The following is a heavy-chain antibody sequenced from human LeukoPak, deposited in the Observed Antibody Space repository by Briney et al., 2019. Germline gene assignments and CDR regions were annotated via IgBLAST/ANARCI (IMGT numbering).Heavy chain of an antibody. CDR3: AKSHDYDILTGYPYSFDY. Sequence: GGSLRLSCAASGFTFSSYEMNWVRQAPGKGLEWVSYISSSGSTIYYADSVKGRFTISRDNSKNTLYLQMNSLRAEDTAVYYCAKSHDYDILTGYPYSFDYWGQGTLVTVSS. V-gene: IGHV3-48*03. D-gene: IGHD3-9*01. CDR2: ISSSGSTI. CDR1: GFTFSSYE. J-gene: IGHJ4*02.